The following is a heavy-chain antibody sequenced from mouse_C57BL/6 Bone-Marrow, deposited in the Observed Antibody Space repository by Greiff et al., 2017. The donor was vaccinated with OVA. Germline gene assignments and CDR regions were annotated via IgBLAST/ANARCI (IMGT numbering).Heavy chain of an antibody. CDR1: GYSFTGYF. CDR3: ARAGHYGSGLCAY. D-gene: IGHD1-1*01. J-gene: IGHJ3*01. CDR2: INPYNGDT. Sequence: EVQLQQSGPELVKPGDSVKISCKASGYSFTGYFMNWVMQSHGKSLEWIGRINPYNGDTFYNQKFKGKATLTVDKSSSTAHMELRSLTSEDSAVYYCARAGHYGSGLCAYWGKGTLVTVSA. V-gene: IGHV1-20*01.